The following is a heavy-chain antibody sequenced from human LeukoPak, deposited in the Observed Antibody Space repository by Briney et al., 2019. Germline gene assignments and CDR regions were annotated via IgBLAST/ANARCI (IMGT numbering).Heavy chain of an antibody. CDR1: GGTFSSYA. D-gene: IGHD2-21*01. V-gene: IGHV1-69*13. CDR2: IIPIFGTA. CDR3: ASEGMVLAYCGGDCYTFDY. Sequence: SVTVSCKASGGTFSSYAISWVRQPPGHGLEWMGGIIPIFGTADSAQKFQCRVTITADESTSTAYMELSSLRSEDTAVYYCASEGMVLAYCGGDCYTFDYWGQGTLVTVSS. J-gene: IGHJ4*02.